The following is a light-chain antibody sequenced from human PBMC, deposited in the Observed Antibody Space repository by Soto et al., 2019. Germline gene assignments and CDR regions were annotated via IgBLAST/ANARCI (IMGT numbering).Light chain of an antibody. CDR3: QKDNSAPRT. J-gene: IGKJ5*01. Sequence: DIQMTQSPSSLSASVDDRATITGRASQSICNSLAWYQQKRGKVPKLLIYAASTLQSGVPSRFSGSGSGIDFTLTISSLQPEDVATYYCQKDNSAPRTFGQGTRLEIK. CDR2: AAS. V-gene: IGKV1-27*01. CDR1: QSICNS.